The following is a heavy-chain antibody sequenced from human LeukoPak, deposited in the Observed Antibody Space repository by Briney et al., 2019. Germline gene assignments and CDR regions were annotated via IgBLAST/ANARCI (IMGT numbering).Heavy chain of an antibody. D-gene: IGHD7-27*01. V-gene: IGHV3-23*01. Sequence: GGSLRLSCAASGFTFSSYAMSWVRQAPGEGLEWVSLISSSGGSTFYADSVKGRFTISRDNSKNTLYLQMNSLRVEDTAIYYCAIDPNWGIHYWGQGVLVTVSS. J-gene: IGHJ4*02. CDR2: ISSSGGST. CDR3: AIDPNWGIHY. CDR1: GFTFSSYA.